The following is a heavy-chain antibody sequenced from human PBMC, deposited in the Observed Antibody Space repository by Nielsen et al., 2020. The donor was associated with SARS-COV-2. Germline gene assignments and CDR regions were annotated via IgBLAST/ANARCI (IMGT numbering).Heavy chain of an antibody. Sequence: ASVKVSCKASGYTFTSYYMHWVRQAPGQGLEWMGIINPSGGSTSYAQKFQGRVTMTRDTSTSTVYMELSSLRSEDTAVYYCARDGALPYYYDSSGYQDYWGQGTLVTVSS. CDR1: GYTFTSYY. D-gene: IGHD3-22*01. V-gene: IGHV1-46*01. J-gene: IGHJ4*02. CDR2: INPSGGST. CDR3: ARDGALPYYYDSSGYQDY.